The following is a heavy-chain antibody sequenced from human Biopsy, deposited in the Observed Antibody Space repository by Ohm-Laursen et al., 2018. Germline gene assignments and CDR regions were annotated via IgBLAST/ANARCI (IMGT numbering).Heavy chain of an antibody. V-gene: IGHV4-59*07. Sequence: SDTLSLTCAVSGGSISSDYWSWIRQTPGKGLGWIGYIYHSGSTNYNPSLKSRVTISVDTSKNQFSLRLNSVTAADTAVYYCARATNSTGWPYYYFYGMDVWGQGTTVTVSS. J-gene: IGHJ6*02. CDR2: IYHSGST. CDR3: ARATNSTGWPYYYFYGMDV. CDR1: GGSISSDY. D-gene: IGHD2/OR15-2a*01.